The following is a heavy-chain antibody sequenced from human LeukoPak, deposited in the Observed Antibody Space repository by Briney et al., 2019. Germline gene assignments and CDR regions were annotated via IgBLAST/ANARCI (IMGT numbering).Heavy chain of an antibody. Sequence: SETLSLTCTVSGGSISSYYWSWIRQPPGKGLEWIGYIYYSGSTNYNPSLKSRVTISVDTSKNQLSLKLSSVTAADTAMYYCARGVGVVASIDYWGQGTLVTVSS. V-gene: IGHV4-59*01. CDR3: ARGVGVVASIDY. D-gene: IGHD5-12*01. J-gene: IGHJ4*02. CDR1: GGSISSYY. CDR2: IYYSGST.